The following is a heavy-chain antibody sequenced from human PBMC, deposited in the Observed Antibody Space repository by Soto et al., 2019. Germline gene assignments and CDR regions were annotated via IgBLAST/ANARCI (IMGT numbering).Heavy chain of an antibody. D-gene: IGHD3-22*01. V-gene: IGHV3-33*01. Sequence: PGGSLRLSCAASGFTFSSYGMHWVRQAPGKGLEWVAVIWYDGSNKYYADSVKGRFTISRDNAKNSLYLQLNSLREEDTAVYYCARDSSAAARRGGMDVWGQGITVTVSS. J-gene: IGHJ6*02. CDR2: IWYDGSNK. CDR1: GFTFSSYG. CDR3: ARDSSAAARRGGMDV.